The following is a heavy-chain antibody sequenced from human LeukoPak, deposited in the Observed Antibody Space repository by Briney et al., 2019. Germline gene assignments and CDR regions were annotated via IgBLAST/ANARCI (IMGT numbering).Heavy chain of an antibody. Sequence: ASMKVSCKASGYTFTSYGISWVRQAPGQGLEWMGWISAYNGNTNYAQKLQGRVTMTTDTSTSTAYMELRSLRSDDTAVYYCARFRITIFGVVINGFDYWGQGTLVTVSS. D-gene: IGHD3-3*01. V-gene: IGHV1-18*01. J-gene: IGHJ4*02. CDR1: GYTFTSYG. CDR3: ARFRITIFGVVINGFDY. CDR2: ISAYNGNT.